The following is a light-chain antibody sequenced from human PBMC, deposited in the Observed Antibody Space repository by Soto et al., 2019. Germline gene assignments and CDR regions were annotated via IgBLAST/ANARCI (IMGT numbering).Light chain of an antibody. Sequence: QSALTQRASVSASHGQSITISCTGTSSDIGSYKFVSWYQQHPGKAPKLMIYEVSKRPSGVSDRFSGSKSGTSASLAISGLRSEDEADYYCAAWDDSLSGYVFGTGTKVTVL. J-gene: IGLJ1*01. CDR3: AAWDDSLSGYV. CDR1: SSDIGSYKF. V-gene: IGLV2-14*02. CDR2: EVS.